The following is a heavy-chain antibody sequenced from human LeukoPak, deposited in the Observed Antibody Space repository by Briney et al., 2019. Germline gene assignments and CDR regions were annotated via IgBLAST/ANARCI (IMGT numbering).Heavy chain of an antibody. CDR1: AFTFSSYA. J-gene: IGHJ5*02. CDR3: AKAGYCSGGSCPAPSLNWFDP. Sequence: SGGSLRLSCAASAFTFSSYAMSWVRQAPGKGLEWVSAISGSGGSTYYADSVKGRFTISRDNSKNTLYLQMNSLRAEDTAVYYCAKAGYCSGGSCPAPSLNWFDPWGQGTLVTVSS. CDR2: ISGSGGST. V-gene: IGHV3-23*01. D-gene: IGHD2-15*01.